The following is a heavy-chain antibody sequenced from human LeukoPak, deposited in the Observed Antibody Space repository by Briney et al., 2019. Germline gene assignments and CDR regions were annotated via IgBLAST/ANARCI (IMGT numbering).Heavy chain of an antibody. J-gene: IGHJ4*02. CDR1: GFTVSSSY. D-gene: IGHD3-22*01. Sequence: PGGSLRLSCAASGFTVSSSYMSWVRQAPGKGLEWVSVIYSGGSTYYADSVKGRFTISRDNSKNTLYLQMNRLRAEDTAVYYCARATYYYDTSGYYYWGQGTLVTVSS. CDR3: ARATYYYDTSGYYY. CDR2: IYSGGST. V-gene: IGHV3-53*01.